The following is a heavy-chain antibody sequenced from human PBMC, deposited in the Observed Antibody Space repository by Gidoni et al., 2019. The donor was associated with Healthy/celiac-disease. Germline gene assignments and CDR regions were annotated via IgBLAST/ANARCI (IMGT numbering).Heavy chain of an antibody. Sequence: QVQLQDSGPGLVKPSQPLSLTCTVSGGSISSGGYYWSWIRQPPGKGLEWIGYIYYSGSTYYNPALKSRVTISVDTSKNQFSLKLSSVTAADTAVYYCARGYSSSGYFDYWGQGTLVTVSS. V-gene: IGHV4-31*03. J-gene: IGHJ4*02. CDR3: ARGYSSSGYFDY. D-gene: IGHD3-22*01. CDR1: GGSISSGGYY. CDR2: IYYSGST.